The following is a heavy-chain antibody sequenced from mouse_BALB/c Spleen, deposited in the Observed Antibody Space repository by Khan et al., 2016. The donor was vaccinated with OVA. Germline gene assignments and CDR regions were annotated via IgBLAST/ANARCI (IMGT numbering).Heavy chain of an antibody. CDR2: INPSNGYT. CDR1: GYTFTSYT. V-gene: IGHV1-4*01. J-gene: IGHJ3*01. Sequence: QVQLQQSGAELARPGASVKMSCKASGYTFTSYTMHWVKQRPGQGLEWIGYINPSNGYTNYNQKFKDKATLTADKSSSTAYMHLSSLTSEASAVYYYSGVKPYYGNDGASFAYWGQGTLVTVSS. CDR3: SGVKPYYGNDGASFAY. D-gene: IGHD2-9*01.